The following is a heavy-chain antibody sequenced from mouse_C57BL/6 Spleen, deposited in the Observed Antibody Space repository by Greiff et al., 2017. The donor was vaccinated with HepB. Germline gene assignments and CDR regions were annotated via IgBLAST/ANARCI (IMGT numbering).Heavy chain of an antibody. CDR3: TRDLVLSWYFEV. CDR1: GFTFSSYA. D-gene: IGHD1-1*02. Sequence: EVKLVESGEGLVKPGGSLKLSCAASGFTFSSYAMSWVRQTPEKRLEWVAYISSGGDYIYYADTVKGRFTISRDNARNTLYLQMSSLKSEDTAMYYCTRDLVLSWYFEVWGTGTTVTVSS. CDR2: ISSGGDYI. J-gene: IGHJ1*03. V-gene: IGHV5-9-1*02.